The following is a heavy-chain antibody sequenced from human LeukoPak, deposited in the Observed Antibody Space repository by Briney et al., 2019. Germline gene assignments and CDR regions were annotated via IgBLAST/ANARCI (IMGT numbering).Heavy chain of an antibody. D-gene: IGHD2-2*01. CDR2: IYYSGST. CDR3: ARALGYCSSTSCKGISNWFDP. V-gene: IGHV4-31*03. CDR1: GGFISSGGYY. J-gene: IGHJ5*02. Sequence: SETLSLTCTVSGGFISSGGYYWSWIRQHPGKGLEWIGYIYYSGSTYYNPSLKSRVTISVDTSKNQFSLKLSSVTAADTAVYYCARALGYCSSTSCKGISNWFDPWGQGTLVTVSS.